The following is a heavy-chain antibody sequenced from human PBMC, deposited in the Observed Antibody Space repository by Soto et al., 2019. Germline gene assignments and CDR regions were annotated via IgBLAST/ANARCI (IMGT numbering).Heavy chain of an antibody. CDR1: GFTFTSSA. D-gene: IGHD6-6*01. CDR2: IVVGSGNT. V-gene: IGHV1-58*01. CDR3: AAAHSSSSFYYYYYGMDV. Sequence: ASVKVSCKASGFTFTSSAVQWVRQARGQRLEWIGWIVVGSGNTNYAQKFQERVTITGDMSTSTASMELSSLRSEDTAVYYCAAAHSSSSFYYYYYGMDVWGQGTTVTVSS. J-gene: IGHJ6*02.